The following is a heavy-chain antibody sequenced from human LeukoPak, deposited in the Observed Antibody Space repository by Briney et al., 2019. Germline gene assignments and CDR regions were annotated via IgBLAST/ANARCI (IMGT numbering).Heavy chain of an antibody. CDR3: ARGRGADYGGNSGYFDY. Sequence: GGSLRLSCAASGFTFSGFGMHWVRQAPGKGPEWVAVIWYDGSNKYYADSVKGRFTISRDNPKNTLYVQMNSLRAEDTAVYYCARGRGADYGGNSGYFDYWGQETLVTVSS. V-gene: IGHV3-33*01. J-gene: IGHJ4*02. CDR2: IWYDGSNK. D-gene: IGHD4-23*01. CDR1: GFTFSGFG.